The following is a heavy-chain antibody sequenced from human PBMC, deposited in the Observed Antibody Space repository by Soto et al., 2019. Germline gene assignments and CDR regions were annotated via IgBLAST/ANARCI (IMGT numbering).Heavy chain of an antibody. J-gene: IGHJ6*02. CDR2: VYYGGST. CDR3: VGGDYYHSSGYYFYYYTMDV. Sequence: SETLSLTCTVSGGSISSSSYYWGWIRQPPGKGLEWIGNVYYGGSTYYNPPLKSRVTISVETSKSQFSLKLGSVTAADTAVYYCVGGDYYHSSGYYFYYYTMDVWGQGTTVTVSS. CDR1: GGSISSSSYY. D-gene: IGHD3-22*01. V-gene: IGHV4-39*01.